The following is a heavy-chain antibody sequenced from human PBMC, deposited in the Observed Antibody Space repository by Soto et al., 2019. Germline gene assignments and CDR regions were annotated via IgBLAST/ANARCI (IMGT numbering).Heavy chain of an antibody. CDR2: IYHSGST. D-gene: IGHD3-10*01. Sequence: QLQLQESGSGLVKPSQTLSLTCAVSGGSISSGGYSWSWIRQPPGKGLEWIGYIYHSGSTYYNPSLKSRVTISVDRSKNQFSLKLSSVTAADTAVYYCARVDGVAVRGAIEYYFDYWGQGTLVTVSS. J-gene: IGHJ4*02. CDR1: GGSISSGGYS. V-gene: IGHV4-30-2*01. CDR3: ARVDGVAVRGAIEYYFDY.